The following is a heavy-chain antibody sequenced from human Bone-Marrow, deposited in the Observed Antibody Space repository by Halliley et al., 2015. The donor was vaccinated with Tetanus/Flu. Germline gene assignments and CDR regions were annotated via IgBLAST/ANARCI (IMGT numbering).Heavy chain of an antibody. Sequence: MWYNDYAESVESRITITPDTSKNQFSLQLNSVTPEDTGVYYCARDDAFGSGLYGTDYYYGMDVWGQGTTVTVSS. V-gene: IGHV6-1*01. CDR2: MWYN. CDR3: ARDDAFGSGLYGTDYYYGMDV. J-gene: IGHJ6*02. D-gene: IGHD6-19*01.